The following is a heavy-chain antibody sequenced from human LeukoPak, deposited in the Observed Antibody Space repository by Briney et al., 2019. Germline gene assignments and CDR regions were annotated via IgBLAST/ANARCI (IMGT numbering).Heavy chain of an antibody. CDR2: IYSGGST. CDR1: GFTFSSNY. V-gene: IGHV3-53*01. J-gene: IGHJ6*02. CDR3: ARGPDSSGWYEDGMDV. Sequence: PGGSLSLSCAASGFTFSSNYMSWVRQAPGKGLEWVSVIYSGGSTYYADSVKGRFTISRDNSKNTLYLQMNSLRAEDTAVYYCARGPDSSGWYEDGMDVWGQGTTVTVSS. D-gene: IGHD6-19*01.